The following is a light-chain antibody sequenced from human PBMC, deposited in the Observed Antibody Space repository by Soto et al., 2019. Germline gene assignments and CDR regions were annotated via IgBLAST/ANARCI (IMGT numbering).Light chain of an antibody. Sequence: QAVVTQEPSLTVSPGGTVTLTCGSSTGAVTSDHFPYWFQQKPGQAPKTLISDTYNRHSWTPARFSGSLLGGKAALTLSGAQPEDEADYYCLLSYSDGYVIFXGGTQLTVL. CDR2: DTY. V-gene: IGLV7-46*01. J-gene: IGLJ2*01. CDR1: TGAVTSDHF. CDR3: LLSYSDGYVI.